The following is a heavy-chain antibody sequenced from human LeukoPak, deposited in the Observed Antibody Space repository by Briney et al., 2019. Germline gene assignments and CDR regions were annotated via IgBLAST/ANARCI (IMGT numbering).Heavy chain of an antibody. CDR1: GYTFTSYD. D-gene: IGHD4-23*01. V-gene: IGHV1-18*01. CDR3: ATGDYGGTLYH. Sequence: ASVKVSCKASGYTFTSYDINWVRQATGQGLEWMGWISAYNGNTNYAQKLQGRVTMTTDTSTSTAYMELRSLRSDDTAVYYCATGDYGGTLYHWGQGTVVTVSS. CDR2: ISAYNGNT. J-gene: IGHJ5*02.